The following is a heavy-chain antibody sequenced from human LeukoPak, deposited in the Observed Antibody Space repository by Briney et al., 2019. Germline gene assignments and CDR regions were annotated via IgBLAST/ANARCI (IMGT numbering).Heavy chain of an antibody. CDR1: GGSISSSSYY. CDR3: ARESVIVVVPAAMYNWFDP. J-gene: IGHJ5*02. V-gene: IGHV4-61*02. CDR2: IYTSGST. D-gene: IGHD2-2*01. Sequence: SETLSLTCTVSGGSISSSSYYWGWIRQPAGKGLEWIGRIYTSGSTNYNPSLKSRVTISVDTSKNQFSLKLSSVTAADTAVYYCARESVIVVVPAAMYNWFDPWGQGTLVTVSS.